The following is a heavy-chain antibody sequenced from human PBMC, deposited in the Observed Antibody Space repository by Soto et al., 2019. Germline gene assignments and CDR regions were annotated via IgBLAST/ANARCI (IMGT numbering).Heavy chain of an antibody. D-gene: IGHD4-17*01. CDR1: GYTFITYG. Sequence: QVQLVQSGAEVKKPGASVKVTCNASGYTFITYGINWVRQAPGQGLEWMGWISGYNGNTKYAQKFQGRVTMTTDTSTSTSYMELRSLRSDDTAVYYCARGDYGGGADHWGQGTLVTVSS. J-gene: IGHJ4*02. CDR2: ISGYNGNT. CDR3: ARGDYGGGADH. V-gene: IGHV1-18*01.